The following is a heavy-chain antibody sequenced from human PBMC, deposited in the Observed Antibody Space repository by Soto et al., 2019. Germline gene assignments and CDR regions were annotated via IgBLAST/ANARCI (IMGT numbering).Heavy chain of an antibody. CDR2: IYYSGST. CDR3: ARVASILTGYTIAPFFDY. J-gene: IGHJ4*02. Sequence: PSETLSLTCTVSGGSISSGGYYWSWIRQHPGKGLKWIGYIYYSGSTYYNPSLKSRVTISVDTSKNQFSLKLSSVTAADTAVYYCARVASILTGYTIAPFFDYWGQGTLVTVSS. V-gene: IGHV4-31*03. D-gene: IGHD3-9*01. CDR1: GGSISSGGYY.